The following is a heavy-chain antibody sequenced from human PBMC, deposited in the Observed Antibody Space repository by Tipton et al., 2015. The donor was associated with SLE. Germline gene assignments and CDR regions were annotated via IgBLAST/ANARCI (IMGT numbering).Heavy chain of an antibody. V-gene: IGHV4-39*07. CDR1: GGSIRSSSYY. D-gene: IGHD4-17*01. Sequence: TLSLTCTVSGGSIRSSSYYWSCIRQPPGKGLEWIGEINHSGSTNSNPSLKSRVTISVDRSKNQFSLRLSSVTAADTALYYCARSDGDYKIDYWGQGTLVPVSS. CDR3: ARSDGDYKIDY. J-gene: IGHJ4*02. CDR2: INHSGST.